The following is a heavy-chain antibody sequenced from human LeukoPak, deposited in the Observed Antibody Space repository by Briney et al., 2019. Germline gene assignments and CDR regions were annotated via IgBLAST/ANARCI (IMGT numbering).Heavy chain of an antibody. J-gene: IGHJ4*02. V-gene: IGHV3-23*01. D-gene: IGHD3-10*01. CDR1: GITFSSYG. CDR2: IRESGGGT. CDR3: AKLGIVIRGFLVMGIHKEAYYFGK. Sequence: GGSLRLSCVVSGITFSSYGMNWVRQAPGKGLEWVSGIRESGGGTYYADSVKGRFTISRDNSMNTVYLQMNSLRAEDTAVYFCAKLGIVIRGFLVMGIHKEAYYFGKWGQGVLVTVSS.